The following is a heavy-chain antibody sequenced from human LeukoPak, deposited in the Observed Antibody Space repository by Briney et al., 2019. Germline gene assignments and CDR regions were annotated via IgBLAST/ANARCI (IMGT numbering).Heavy chain of an antibody. J-gene: IGHJ3*02. V-gene: IGHV3-48*03. D-gene: IGHD3-9*01. CDR2: ISSSGSTI. Sequence: PGGSLRLSCAASGFTFSSYEMNWVRQAPGKGLEWVSYISSSGSTIYYADSVKGRFTISRDNAKNSLYLQMNSLRDEDTAVYYCARDLDWPHDAFDIWGQGTMVTVSS. CDR3: ARDLDWPHDAFDI. CDR1: GFTFSSYE.